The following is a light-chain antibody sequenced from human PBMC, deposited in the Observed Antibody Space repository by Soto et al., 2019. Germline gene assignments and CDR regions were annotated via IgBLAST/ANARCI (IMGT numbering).Light chain of an antibody. CDR3: MQDLQTPWT. V-gene: IGKV2-28*01. CDR1: QSLRHSNGYNY. J-gene: IGKJ1*01. CDR2: LGS. Sequence: EIVMTQSPLSLPVTPGEPASISCRSSQSLRHSNGYNYLDWYMQKPGQSPQLLSYLGSNRASGVPDRFSGSGSGTDFTLKISRVEAEDVGVYYCMQDLQTPWTFGQGTKVEIK.